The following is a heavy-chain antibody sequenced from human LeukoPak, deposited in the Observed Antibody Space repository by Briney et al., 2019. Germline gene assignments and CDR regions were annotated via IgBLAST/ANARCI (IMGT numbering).Heavy chain of an antibody. Sequence: PGGSLRLSCAASGFTFSSHGMSWVRQAPGKGLEWVSAITPSAGRTHYADSVEGRFTISRDNSKNTLYLQMNSLRGEDTAVYYCAKDGDTMSGTYYYDMDVWGKGTTVTIS. J-gene: IGHJ6*03. D-gene: IGHD1-26*01. CDR2: ITPSAGRT. CDR1: GFTFSSHG. CDR3: AKDGDTMSGTYYYDMDV. V-gene: IGHV3-23*01.